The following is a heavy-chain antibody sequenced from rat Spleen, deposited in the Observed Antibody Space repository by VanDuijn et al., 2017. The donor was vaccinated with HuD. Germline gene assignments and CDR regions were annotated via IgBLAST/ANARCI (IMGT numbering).Heavy chain of an antibody. CDR1: GFTFINYD. Sequence: EVQLVESGGGLVRPGRSLKLSCAASGFTFINYDMAWVRQAPTKGLEWIASISAGGRNTYYRDSVKGRFTISRDNAKNTQYLQMDSLRSEDTATYYCARLYSTYINGDVMDAWGQGASVTVSS. CDR2: ISAGGRNT. D-gene: IGHD1-2*01. CDR3: ARLYSTYINGDVMDA. J-gene: IGHJ4*01. V-gene: IGHV5S13*01.